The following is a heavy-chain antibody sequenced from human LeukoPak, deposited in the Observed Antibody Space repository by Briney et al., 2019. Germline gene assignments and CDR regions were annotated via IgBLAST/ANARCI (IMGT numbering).Heavy chain of an antibody. V-gene: IGHV3-53*01. Sequence: PGGSLRLSCAASGFTVSSNYMSWVRQAPGMGLEWVSIIYSDGTTYYVDSVKGRFTISRDNSKNTLYLQMNSLRADDTAVYYCARWFCSSTGCYYDYWGQGTLVTVSS. CDR1: GFTVSSNY. D-gene: IGHD2-2*01. CDR2: IYSDGTT. J-gene: IGHJ4*02. CDR3: ARWFCSSTGCYYDY.